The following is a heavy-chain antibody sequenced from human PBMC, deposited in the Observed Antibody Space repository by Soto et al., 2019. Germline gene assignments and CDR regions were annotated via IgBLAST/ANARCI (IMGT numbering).Heavy chain of an antibody. D-gene: IGHD3-10*01. CDR3: ARDGARGGLFDY. V-gene: IGHV4-31*03. J-gene: IGHJ4*02. Sequence: QVQLQESGPGLVKPSQTLSLTCTVSGGSISSGGYYWSWIRQHPGQAMEWLGYIYYRGSTYYNPSLKIRVTISVDTSKNQFSLELSSVTAADTSVYDAARDGARGGLFDYLGQGNLVTVSS. CDR1: GGSISSGGYY. CDR2: IYYRGST.